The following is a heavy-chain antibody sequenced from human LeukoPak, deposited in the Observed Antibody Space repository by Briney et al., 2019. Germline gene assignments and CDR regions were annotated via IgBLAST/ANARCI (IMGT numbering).Heavy chain of an antibody. CDR1: GGSISSGDYY. D-gene: IGHD4-11*01. Sequence: PSETLSLTCTVSGGSISSGDYYWSWIRQPPGKGLERIGYIYYSGSTYYNPSLKSRVTISVDTSKNQFSLKLSSVTAADTAVYYCARANDYRLFDYWGQGTLVTVSS. CDR2: IYYSGST. CDR3: ARANDYRLFDY. J-gene: IGHJ4*02. V-gene: IGHV4-30-4*01.